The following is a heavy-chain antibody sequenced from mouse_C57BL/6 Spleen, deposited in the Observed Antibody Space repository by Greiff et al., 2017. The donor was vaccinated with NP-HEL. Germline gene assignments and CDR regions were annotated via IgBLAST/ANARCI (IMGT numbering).Heavy chain of an antibody. CDR1: GYTSTDYY. J-gene: IGHJ3*01. V-gene: IGHV1-26*01. Sequence: VQLQQSGPELVKPGASVKISCKASGYTSTDYYMNWVKQSHGKSLEWIGDINPNNGGTSYNQKFKGKATLTVDKSSSTAYMELRSLTSEDSAVYYCARSPIYYDYGGFAYWGQGTLVTVSA. CDR3: ARSPIYYDYGGFAY. D-gene: IGHD2-4*01. CDR2: INPNNGGT.